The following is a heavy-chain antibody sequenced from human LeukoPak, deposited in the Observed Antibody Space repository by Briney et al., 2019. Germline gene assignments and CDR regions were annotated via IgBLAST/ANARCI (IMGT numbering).Heavy chain of an antibody. CDR3: ATDPLGSWSYYFDY. D-gene: IGHD2-15*01. V-gene: IGHV1-8*02. CDR1: GYTFTSYD. Sequence: ASVKVSYKASGYTFTSYDINWVRPATGQGLEWMGWMNPNSGNTGYAQKFQGRVTMTEDTSTDTAYMELSSLRSEDTAVYYCATDPLGSWSYYFDYWGQGTLVTVSS. CDR2: MNPNSGNT. J-gene: IGHJ4*02.